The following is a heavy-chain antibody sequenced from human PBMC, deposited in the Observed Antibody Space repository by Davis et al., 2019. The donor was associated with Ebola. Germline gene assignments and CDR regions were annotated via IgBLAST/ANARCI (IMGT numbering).Heavy chain of an antibody. D-gene: IGHD4-11*01. CDR3: ARVLTTVTTGWFDP. CDR2: IYYSGST. J-gene: IGHJ5*02. Sequence: MPSETLSLTCTVSGGSISSYYWSWIRQSPGRGLEWIGYIYYSGSTNYNPSLKSRVTISVDTSKNQFSLKLSSVTAADTAVYYCARVLTTVTTGWFDPWGQGTLVTVSS. CDR1: GGSISSYY. V-gene: IGHV4-59*01.